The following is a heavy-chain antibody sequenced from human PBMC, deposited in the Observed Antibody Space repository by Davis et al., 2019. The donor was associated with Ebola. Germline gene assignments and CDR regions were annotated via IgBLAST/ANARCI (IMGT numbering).Heavy chain of an antibody. V-gene: IGHV1-3*01. Sequence: AASVKVSCKASGYTFTSYAMHWVRQAPGQRLEWMGWINAGNGNTKYSQKFQGRVTITADKSTSTAYMELSSLRSDDTAVYYCAREITMVRGGGWFDPWGQGTLVTVSS. CDR2: INAGNGNT. J-gene: IGHJ5*02. CDR3: AREITMVRGGGWFDP. CDR1: GYTFTSYA. D-gene: IGHD3-10*01.